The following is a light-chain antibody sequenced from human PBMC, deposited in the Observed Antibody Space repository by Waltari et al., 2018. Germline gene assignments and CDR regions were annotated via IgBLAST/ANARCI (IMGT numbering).Light chain of an antibody. CDR3: SSYTSSNTVV. V-gene: IGLV2-14*03. J-gene: IGLJ2*01. CDR1: SSDVGGYNY. Sequence: HSALTQPASVSGSPGQSITIPCSGSSSDVGGYNYVSWYLQYPGQAPKLIIYDASQRPSEISDRFSGSKSGSTASLTISGLQAEDEADYYCSSYTSSNTVVFGGGTKLTVL. CDR2: DAS.